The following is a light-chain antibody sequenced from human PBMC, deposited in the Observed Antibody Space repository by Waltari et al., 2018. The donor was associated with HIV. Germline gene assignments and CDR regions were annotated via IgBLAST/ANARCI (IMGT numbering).Light chain of an antibody. CDR1: SSDVGDYNY. Sequence: QSALTQPASVSGSPGQSITIPCTGASSDVGDYNYVSCYQQHPGKAPKLMIYDVSNRPSGVSNRFSGSKSGNTASLTISGLQAEDEADYYCSSYTGSSTLGVFGTGTRVTVL. J-gene: IGLJ1*01. CDR2: DVS. CDR3: SSYTGSSTLGV. V-gene: IGLV2-14*03.